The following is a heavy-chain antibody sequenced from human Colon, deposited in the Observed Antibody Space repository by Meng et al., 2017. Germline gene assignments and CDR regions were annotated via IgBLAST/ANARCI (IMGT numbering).Heavy chain of an antibody. V-gene: IGHV3-64*01. CDR2: IRSDVGYT. J-gene: IGHJ4*02. Sequence: GESLKISCAASGFNFNIYAMHWVRQAPGKGLEYVSSIRSDVGYTNYANSVKGRFTISRENSKNTLYLQMASLRAEDTAVYFCARALPPNFDDWGQGTLVTVSS. CDR3: ARALPPNFDD. CDR1: GFNFNIYA. D-gene: IGHD2-21*02.